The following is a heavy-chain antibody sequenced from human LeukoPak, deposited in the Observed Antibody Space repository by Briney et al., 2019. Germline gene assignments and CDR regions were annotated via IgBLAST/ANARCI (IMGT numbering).Heavy chain of an antibody. Sequence: SETLSLTCSVPGGSINNYYWSWIRQPLGKGLEWIWRIYSSWDTYYNPSLKSRVTMSLEPSRNQFSLRLTAVTAADTAIYFCARESHYASVWYEDHWGLGALVIVSS. CDR3: ARESHYASVWYEDH. CDR2: IYSSWDT. J-gene: IGHJ4*02. CDR1: GGSINNYY. V-gene: IGHV4-4*07. D-gene: IGHD6-19*01.